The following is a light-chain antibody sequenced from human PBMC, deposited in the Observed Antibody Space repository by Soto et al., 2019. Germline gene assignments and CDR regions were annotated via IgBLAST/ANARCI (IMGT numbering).Light chain of an antibody. J-gene: IGKJ1*01. CDR1: QSISSY. Sequence: DIQMTQSPSSLSASVGDRVTITCRASQSISSYLNWYQQKPGKAPKLLIYAASSLQSGVPSRFSGGGSGTEFTLTISSLQPDDCATYYCQQYHGSSGTFGQGTKVDIK. V-gene: IGKV1-39*01. CDR2: AAS. CDR3: QQYHGSSGT.